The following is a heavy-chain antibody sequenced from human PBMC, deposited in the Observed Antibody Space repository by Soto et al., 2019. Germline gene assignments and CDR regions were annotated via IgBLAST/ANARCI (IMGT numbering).Heavy chain of an antibody. CDR3: AHRHSSSGNDAFDI. V-gene: IGHV2-5*02. J-gene: IGHJ3*02. Sequence: QITLKESGPTLVKPTQTLTLTCTFSGFSLSTSGVGVGWIRQPPGKALEWLALIYWDDDKRYSPSLKSRLTITNDTSKNQVVLTMTNMDPVDTATYYRAHRHSSSGNDAFDIWGQGTMVTVSS. D-gene: IGHD6-13*01. CDR2: IYWDDDK. CDR1: GFSLSTSGVG.